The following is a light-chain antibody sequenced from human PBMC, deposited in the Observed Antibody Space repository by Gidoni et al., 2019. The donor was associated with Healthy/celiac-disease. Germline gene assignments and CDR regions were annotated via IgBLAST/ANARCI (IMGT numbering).Light chain of an antibody. CDR1: QSVNNN. V-gene: IGKV3-15*01. CDR3: QQYNNWPWT. Sequence: EIVMTQSPASLSVSPGERATLSCRASQSVNNNLAWYQQKPGQAPRLLMYGAYTRATGSPARCSGSGSGTEFTLTIRSLPSEDFAVYYCQQYNNWPWTFGQGTKVEI. J-gene: IGKJ1*01. CDR2: GAY.